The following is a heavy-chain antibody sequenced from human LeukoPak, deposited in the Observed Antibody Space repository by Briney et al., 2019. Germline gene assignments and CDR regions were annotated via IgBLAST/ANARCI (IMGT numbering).Heavy chain of an antibody. CDR2: ISDTGATT. CDR3: AKDTSIGRYCTNGVCSPFDY. D-gene: IGHD2-8*01. J-gene: IGHJ4*02. Sequence: PGGSLRLSCAGSGFTFSIYATSWVRQAPGKGLEWVSAISDTGATTYDADSVKGRFTISRDNSRSTLYLQMNSLRAEDTALYYCAKDTSIGRYCTNGVCSPFDYWGQGTLVTVSS. CDR1: GFTFSIYA. V-gene: IGHV3-23*01.